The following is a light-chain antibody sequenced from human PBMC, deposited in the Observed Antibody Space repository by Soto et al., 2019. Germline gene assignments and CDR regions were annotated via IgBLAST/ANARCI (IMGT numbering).Light chain of an antibody. CDR2: GAS. Sequence: PGERVTLSCRASQSVSSSSLTWYQQKPGQAPRLLIYGASTRATGIQARFSGSGSGTDFTLTISSLQPEDFAVYYCQQAYNLRWTFGQGTKVEIK. CDR1: QSVSSSS. V-gene: IGKV3D-7*01. J-gene: IGKJ1*01. CDR3: QQAYNLRWT.